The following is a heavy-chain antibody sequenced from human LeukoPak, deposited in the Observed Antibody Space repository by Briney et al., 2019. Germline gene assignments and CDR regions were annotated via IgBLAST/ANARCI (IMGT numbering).Heavy chain of an antibody. J-gene: IGHJ6*02. CDR3: AREVSASYYYYYGMDV. CDR1: GGTFSSYA. CDR2: IIPILGIA. Sequence: SVKVSCKASGGTFSSYAISWVRQTPGQGLEWMGRIIPILGIANYAQKFQGRVTITADKSTSTAYMELSSLRSEDTAVYYCAREVSASYYYYYGMDVWGQGTTVTVSS. D-gene: IGHD2-8*01. V-gene: IGHV1-69*04.